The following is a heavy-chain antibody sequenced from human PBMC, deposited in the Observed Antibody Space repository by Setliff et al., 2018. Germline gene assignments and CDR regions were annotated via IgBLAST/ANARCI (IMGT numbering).Heavy chain of an antibody. CDR2: VYPGDSDT. CDR3: AREHVSGHSEY. CDR1: GYRFTTYW. D-gene: IGHD1-26*01. Sequence: PGESLKISCKGSGYRFTTYWIAWVRQKPGKGLEWMGIVYPGDSDTQYSPSFQGQVTFSSDKSINTAYLHLSSLKASDTAMYYCAREHVSGHSEYWGQGTLVTVSS. V-gene: IGHV5-51*01. J-gene: IGHJ4*02.